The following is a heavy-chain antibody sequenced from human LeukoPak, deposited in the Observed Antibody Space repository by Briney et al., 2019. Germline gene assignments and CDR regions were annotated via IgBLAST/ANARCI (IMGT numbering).Heavy chain of an antibody. D-gene: IGHD6-13*01. CDR3: ARHQGYSSSWYAY. V-gene: IGHV4-31*03. CDR2: IYYSGST. CDR1: GGSISSGAYY. Sequence: SQTLSLTCTVSGGSISSGAYYWSWIRQHPGKGLEWIGYIYYSGSTYYNPSLKSRVTISVDTSKNQFSLRLSSVTAADTAVYYCARHQGYSSSWYAYWGQGTLVTVSS. J-gene: IGHJ4*02.